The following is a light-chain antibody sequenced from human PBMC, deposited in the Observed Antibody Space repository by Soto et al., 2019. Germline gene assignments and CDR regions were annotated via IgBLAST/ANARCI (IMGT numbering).Light chain of an antibody. Sequence: QSVLTQPRSVSGSPGQSVTISCTGTSSDVGGYNYVSWYQQHPGKAPKLMIYDVIKRPSGVPGRFSGSKSGNSASLTISGLQAEDEADYFCCSYAGSYTYVFGTGTKVTVL. J-gene: IGLJ1*01. CDR1: SSDVGGYNY. CDR3: CSYAGSYTYV. V-gene: IGLV2-11*01. CDR2: DVI.